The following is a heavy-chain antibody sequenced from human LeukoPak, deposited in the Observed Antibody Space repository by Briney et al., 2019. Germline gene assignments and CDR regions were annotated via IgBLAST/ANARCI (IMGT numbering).Heavy chain of an antibody. Sequence: GGSLRLSCAASGFTVSSAFMSWVRQAPGKGLEWVSIIYGGGTTYYADSVKGRFTISRDNSENTLYLQMNSLRAEDTAVYYCVRDPRGSYPFDYWGQGSLVTVSS. J-gene: IGHJ4*02. D-gene: IGHD1-26*01. CDR1: GFTVSSAF. V-gene: IGHV3-53*01. CDR2: IYGGGTT. CDR3: VRDPRGSYPFDY.